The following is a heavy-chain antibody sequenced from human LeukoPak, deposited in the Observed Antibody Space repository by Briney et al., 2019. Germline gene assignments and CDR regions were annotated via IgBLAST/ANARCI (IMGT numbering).Heavy chain of an antibody. Sequence: GSLRLSCAASGFTFSSYSMNWVRQAPGKGLEWVANLNQDGGEKYYVDSVKGRFTISRDNGRNSLYLQMDSLRVEDTAVYYCVRGLYGYWGQGTLVTVSS. CDR3: VRGLYGY. D-gene: IGHD4-17*01. J-gene: IGHJ4*02. V-gene: IGHV3-7*03. CDR1: GFTFSSYS. CDR2: LNQDGGEK.